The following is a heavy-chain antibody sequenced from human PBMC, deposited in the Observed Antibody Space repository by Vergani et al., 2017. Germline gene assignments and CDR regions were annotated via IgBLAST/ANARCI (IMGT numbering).Heavy chain of an antibody. Sequence: EVQLLESGGGLVQPGGSLRLSCAASGFTFSSYAMSWVRQAPGKGLEWVSAISGSGGSTYYADSVTGRFTISRDNSKNTLYLQMNSLRAEDTAVYYCAKDPRRLFWSGNLWGQGTLVTVSS. J-gene: IGHJ5*02. V-gene: IGHV3-23*01. CDR2: ISGSGGST. CDR3: AKDPRRLFWSGNL. D-gene: IGHD3-3*01. CDR1: GFTFSSYA.